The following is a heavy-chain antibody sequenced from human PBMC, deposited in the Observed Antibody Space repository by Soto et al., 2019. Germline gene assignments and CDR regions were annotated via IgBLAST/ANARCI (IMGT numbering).Heavy chain of an antibody. V-gene: IGHV1-69*02. CDR2: IIPILGIA. CDR1: GGTFSSYT. D-gene: IGHD5-12*01. J-gene: IGHJ4*02. Sequence: QVQLVQSGAEVKKPGSSVKVSCKASGGTFSSYTISWVRQAPGQGLEWMGRIIPILGIANYAQKFQGRVTITADKATSTAYMELSSLRSEDTAVYYCAREEMATENDYWGQGTLVTVSS. CDR3: AREEMATENDY.